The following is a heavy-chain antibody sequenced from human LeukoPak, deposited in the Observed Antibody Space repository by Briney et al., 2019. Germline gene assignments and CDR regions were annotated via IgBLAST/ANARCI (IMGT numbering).Heavy chain of an antibody. D-gene: IGHD3-10*01. CDR3: AKDRYGSFDP. CDR1: GFTFSGYA. V-gene: IGHV3-23*01. Sequence: GGSLRLSCAASGFTFSGYAMNWVRQAPGKGLEWVSAISGSGGSTYYADSVKGRFTISRDNSKSTVYLEMNSLRAEDTAVYFCAKDRYGSFDPWGQGTLVTVSS. J-gene: IGHJ5*02. CDR2: ISGSGGST.